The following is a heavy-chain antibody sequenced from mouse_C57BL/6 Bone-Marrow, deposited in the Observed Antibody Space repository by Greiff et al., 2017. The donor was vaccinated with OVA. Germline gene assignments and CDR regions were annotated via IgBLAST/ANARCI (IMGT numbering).Heavy chain of an antibody. Sequence: QVQLQQSGAELVRPGTSVKVSCKASGYTFTNYLIEWVKQRPGQGLEWIGVINPGSGGTNYNEKFKGKATLTADKSSSTAYMQLSSLTSEDSAVYFGTGGTGGYFDVWGTGTTVTVSS. CDR3: TGGTGGYFDV. CDR2: INPGSGGT. J-gene: IGHJ1*03. V-gene: IGHV1-54*01. D-gene: IGHD3-1*01. CDR1: GYTFTNYL.